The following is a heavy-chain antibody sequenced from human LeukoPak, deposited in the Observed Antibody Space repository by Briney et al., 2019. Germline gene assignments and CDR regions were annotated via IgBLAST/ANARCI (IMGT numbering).Heavy chain of an antibody. CDR1: GGSISSGDYY. CDR3: ARDASSGYYSSQYYFDY. J-gene: IGHJ4*02. V-gene: IGHV4-30-4*01. Sequence: PSETLSLTCTVSGGSISSGDYYWSWIRQPPGKGLEWIGYIYYSGSTYYNPSLKSRVTISVDTSKNPFSLKLSSVTAADTAVYYCARDASSGYYSSQYYFDYWGQGTLVTVSS. D-gene: IGHD3-22*01. CDR2: IYYSGST.